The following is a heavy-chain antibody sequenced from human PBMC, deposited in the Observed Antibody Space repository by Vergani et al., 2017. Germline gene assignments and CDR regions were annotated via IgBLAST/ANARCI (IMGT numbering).Heavy chain of an antibody. CDR2: IYYSGST. CDR3: ARLSSRMVGVVTGMDV. V-gene: IGHV4-39*01. CDR1: GGSISSSSYY. D-gene: IGHD3-3*01. J-gene: IGHJ6*02. Sequence: QLQLQESGPGLVKPSETLSLTCTVSGGSISSSSYYWGWIRQPPGKGLEWIGSIYYSGSTYYNPSLKSRVTISVDTSKNQFSLKLSSVTAADTAVYYCARLSSRMVGVVTGMDVWGQGTTVTVSS.